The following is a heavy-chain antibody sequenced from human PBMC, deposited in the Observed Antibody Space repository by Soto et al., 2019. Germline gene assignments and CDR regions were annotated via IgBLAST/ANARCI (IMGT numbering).Heavy chain of an antibody. J-gene: IGHJ5*02. CDR1: GASVSSNSAA. Sequence: PSQSLSLTCAISGASVSSNSAAWNWIMQSPSRGLEWLGRTYYRSKWYNDYAVSVKSRITINPDTSKNQFSLQLNSVTPEDTAVYYCARGDLGSGWLNWFDPWGQGTLVTVSS. V-gene: IGHV6-1*01. CDR3: ARGDLGSGWLNWFDP. D-gene: IGHD6-19*01. CDR2: TYYRSKWYN.